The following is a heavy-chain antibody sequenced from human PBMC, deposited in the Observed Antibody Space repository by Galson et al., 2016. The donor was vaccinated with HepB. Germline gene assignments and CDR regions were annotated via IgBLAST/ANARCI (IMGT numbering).Heavy chain of an antibody. CDR3: ARDPAGGVGLDP. D-gene: IGHD1-26*01. J-gene: IGHJ5*02. Sequence: SLRLSCAASGFPVTTYALHWVRQAPGKGLEWVAVMSTDGHNEYYSDSVKGRFIISRDISKNTVYLQMNSLGAEDSAVYYCARDPAGGVGLDPWGQGTLVTVSS. CDR1: GFPVTTYA. CDR2: MSTDGHNE. V-gene: IGHV3-30*04.